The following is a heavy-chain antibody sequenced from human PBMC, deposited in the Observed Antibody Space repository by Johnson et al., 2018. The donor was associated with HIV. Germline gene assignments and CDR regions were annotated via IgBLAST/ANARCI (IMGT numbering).Heavy chain of an antibody. CDR3: ARVGSLAFDI. D-gene: IGHD3-16*01. CDR1: GFTVSSYY. Sequence: VQLVESGGGLVQPGGSLRLSCAASGFTVSSYYMNWVRQAPGKGLEWVSVIYSGGSKYYADSVKGRFSISRDNSKNTLYLQMNSLRAEDTAVYYCARVGSLAFDIWGQWTMVTVSS. J-gene: IGHJ3*02. CDR2: IYSGGSK. V-gene: IGHV3-66*01.